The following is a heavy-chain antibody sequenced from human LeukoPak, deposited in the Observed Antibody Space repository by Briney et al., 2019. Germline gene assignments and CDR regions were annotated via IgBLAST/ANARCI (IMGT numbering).Heavy chain of an antibody. D-gene: IGHD2-15*01. J-gene: IGHJ3*02. Sequence: GGSLRLSCAASGFTFSSYSMNWVRQAPGKGLEWVSSISSGSSYIYYADSVKGRFTISRDNAKNSLYLQMNSLRAEDTAVYYCARDRGYCSGGSCYPYAFDIWGQGTMVTVSS. CDR1: GFTFSSYS. CDR3: ARDRGYCSGGSCYPYAFDI. V-gene: IGHV3-21*01. CDR2: ISSGSSYI.